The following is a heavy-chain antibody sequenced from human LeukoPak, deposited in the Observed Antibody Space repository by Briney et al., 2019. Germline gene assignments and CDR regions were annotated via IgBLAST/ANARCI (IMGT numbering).Heavy chain of an antibody. V-gene: IGHV4-34*01. CDR2: INHSGST. Sequence: KSSETLSLTCAVYGGSFSGYYWSWIRQPPGKGLEWIGEINHSGSTNYNPSLKSRVTISVDTSKNQFSLKLTSVTAADTAVYYCARHVGNSRYYFDYWGQGTRVTVSS. CDR1: GGSFSGYY. CDR3: ARHVGNSRYYFDY. J-gene: IGHJ4*02. D-gene: IGHD1-26*01.